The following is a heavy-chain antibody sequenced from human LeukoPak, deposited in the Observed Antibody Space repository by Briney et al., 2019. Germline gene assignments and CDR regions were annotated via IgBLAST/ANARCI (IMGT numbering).Heavy chain of an antibody. CDR1: GITLGCYW. V-gene: IGHV3-7*01. CDR2: TNEHGSEK. Sequence: GGSLRLSCAASGITLGCYWMSWVRQAPGKGLEWVANTNEHGSEKYYVDSVKGRFTISRDNAKNPLYLQMNSLRAEDTAIYYCTINEHWGQGILVSVSS. CDR3: TINEH. D-gene: IGHD5-24*01. J-gene: IGHJ1*01.